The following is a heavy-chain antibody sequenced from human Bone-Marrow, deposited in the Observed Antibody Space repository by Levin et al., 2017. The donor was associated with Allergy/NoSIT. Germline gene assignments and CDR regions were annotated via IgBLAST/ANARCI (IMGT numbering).Heavy chain of an antibody. V-gene: IGHV3-23*01. CDR1: AFTFSSYA. CDR3: AKEGCGSTTCYTDY. J-gene: IGHJ4*02. CDR2: ITGGGGAT. D-gene: IGHD2-2*02. Sequence: SGGSLRLSCAAPAFTFSSYAMSWVRQAPGKGLEWVSSITGGGGATYYADSVKGRFTISRDNSMKTLDLQMNSLRVEDTAVYYCAKEGCGSTTCYTDYWGQGALVTVSS.